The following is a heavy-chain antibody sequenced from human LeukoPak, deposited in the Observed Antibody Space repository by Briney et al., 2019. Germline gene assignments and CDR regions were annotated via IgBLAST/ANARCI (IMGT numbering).Heavy chain of an antibody. D-gene: IGHD5-18*01. J-gene: IGHJ4*02. CDR3: AREGDTAMPIPYY. CDR2: INPNSGGT. V-gene: IGHV1-2*04. CDR1: GYTFTGYY. Sequence: GASVKVSCKASGYTFTGYYMHWVRQAPGQGLEWMGWINPNSGGTNYAQKFQGWVTMARGTSISTAYMELSRLRSDDTAVYYCAREGDTAMPIPYYWGQGTLVTVSS.